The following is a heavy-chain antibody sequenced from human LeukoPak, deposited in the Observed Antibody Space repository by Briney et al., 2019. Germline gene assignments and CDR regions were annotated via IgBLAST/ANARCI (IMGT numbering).Heavy chain of an antibody. V-gene: IGHV4-34*01. CDR2: INHSGST. CDR3: ARRRARRFYGWFDP. Sequence: SETLSLTCAVYGGSFSGYYWSWIRQPPGKGLEWIGEINHSGSTNYNPSLKSRVTISVDTSKNQFSLKLSSVTAADTAVYYCARRRARRFYGWFDPWGQGTLVTVSS. D-gene: IGHD3-3*01. CDR1: GGSFSGYY. J-gene: IGHJ5*02.